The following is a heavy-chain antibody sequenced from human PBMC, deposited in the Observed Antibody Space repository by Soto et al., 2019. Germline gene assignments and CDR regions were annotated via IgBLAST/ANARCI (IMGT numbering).Heavy chain of an antibody. V-gene: IGHV5-51*01. J-gene: IGHJ6*02. CDR1: GYSFTTHW. CDR3: ARVQGGKVFYYGMDV. Sequence: PGESLKISCKGSGYSFTTHWIGWVRQMPGKGLEWMGIIYPGDSNTRYSPSFQGQVTISADKYFNTAYLQWSSLKASDTAMYYCARVQGGKVFYYGMDVWGQGTTVTVSS. D-gene: IGHD1-26*01. CDR2: IYPGDSNT.